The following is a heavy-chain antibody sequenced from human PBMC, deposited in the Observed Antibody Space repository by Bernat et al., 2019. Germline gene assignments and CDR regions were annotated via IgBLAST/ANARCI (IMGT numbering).Heavy chain of an antibody. CDR2: IYSGGST. CDR1: GFTVSSNY. J-gene: IGHJ4*02. CDR3: ARGQGGWLQNYYFDY. V-gene: IGHV3-53*04. Sequence: EVQLVESGGGLVQPGGSLRLSCAASGFTVSSNYMSWVRQAPGKGLEWVSVIYSGGSTYYADSVKGRFTISRHNSKNTLYLQMNSLRAEDTAVYYCARGQGGWLQNYYFDYWGQGTLVTVSP. D-gene: IGHD5-24*01.